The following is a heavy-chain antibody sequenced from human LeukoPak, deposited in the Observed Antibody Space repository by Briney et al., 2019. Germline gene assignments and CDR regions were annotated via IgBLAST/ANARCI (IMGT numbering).Heavy chain of an antibody. V-gene: IGHV4-39*07. CDR2: IYYSGST. J-gene: IGHJ5*02. CDR1: GDSISSSSSY. CDR3: ARGGYYGSGNDFRFDP. Sequence: PSETLSLTCTVSGDSISSSSSYWGWIRQPPGEGLEWIGSIYYSGSTNYNPSLKSRVTISVDTSKNQFSLKLSSVTAADTAMYYCARGGYYGSGNDFRFDPWGQGTLVTVSS. D-gene: IGHD3-10*01.